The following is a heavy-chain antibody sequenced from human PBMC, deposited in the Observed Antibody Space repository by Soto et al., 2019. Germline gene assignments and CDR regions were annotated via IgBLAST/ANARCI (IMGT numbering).Heavy chain of an antibody. J-gene: IGHJ4*02. CDR3: ASPYSGISLPPFDC. CDR1: GGTFSSYA. Sequence: QVQLVQSGAEVKKPGSSVKVSCKASGGTFSSYAISWVRQAPGQGLECMGGIIAIFGTANYAQKFQGRVTITVYESTSTAYMELSSLRSDDTGMYYCASPYSGISLPPFDCWVQGTLVTVSS. D-gene: IGHD1-26*01. V-gene: IGHV1-69*01. CDR2: IIAIFGTA.